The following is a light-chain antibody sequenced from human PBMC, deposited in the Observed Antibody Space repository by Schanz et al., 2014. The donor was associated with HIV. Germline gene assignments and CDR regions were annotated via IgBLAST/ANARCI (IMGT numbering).Light chain of an antibody. J-gene: IGLJ2*01. CDR1: TSDIGNHDF. Sequence: QSALTQPPSASGSPGQSVTISCTGTTSDIGNHDFVSWYQQHPGKAPKLMIYDVTKRPSGVPARFSGSKSGTSASLAISGLQSEDEADYYCASWDVSLNGPVFGGGTKLTVL. CDR2: DVT. V-gene: IGLV2-8*01. CDR3: ASWDVSLNGPV.